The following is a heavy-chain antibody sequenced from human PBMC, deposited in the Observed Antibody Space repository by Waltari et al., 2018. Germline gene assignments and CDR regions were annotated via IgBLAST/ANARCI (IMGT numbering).Heavy chain of an antibody. CDR2: MNGDGGST. V-gene: IGHV3-74*01. Sequence: EVQLVESGGGLVQPGGSLRLSCADSAFPFSSCWMPVVRQAPGKGLVWVSRMNGDGGSTSYADSVKGRFTISRDNANNTLYLQMNSLRAEDTAVYYCTRTRYCSTTSCQVDWFDPWGQGTLVTVSS. J-gene: IGHJ5*02. CDR3: TRTRYCSTTSCQVDWFDP. D-gene: IGHD2-2*01. CDR1: AFPFSSCW.